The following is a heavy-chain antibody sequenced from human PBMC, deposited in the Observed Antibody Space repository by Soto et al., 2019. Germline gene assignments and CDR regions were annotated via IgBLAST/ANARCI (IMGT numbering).Heavy chain of an antibody. CDR2: ISGSGGST. Sequence: EVQLLESGGGLVQPGGSLRLSCAASGFTFSSYAMSWVRQAPGKGLEWVSAISGSGGSTYYADAVKGRFTISRDNSKNTPYLQMNSLRAEDTAVYYCAKDLTHYDFWSGSYYYCGMDVWGQGTTVTVSS. V-gene: IGHV3-23*01. D-gene: IGHD3-3*01. CDR3: AKDLTHYDFWSGSYYYCGMDV. J-gene: IGHJ6*02. CDR1: GFTFSSYA.